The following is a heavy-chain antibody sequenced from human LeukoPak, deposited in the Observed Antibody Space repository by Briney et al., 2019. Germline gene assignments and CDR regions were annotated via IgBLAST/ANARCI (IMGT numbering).Heavy chain of an antibody. D-gene: IGHD4-11*01. CDR2: IYTSGST. J-gene: IGHJ6*03. V-gene: IGHV4-61*02. CDR1: GGSISSGSYY. CDR3: ARDHSNYYYYYMDV. Sequence: SQTLSLTCTVSGGSISSGSYYWSWIRQPAGKGLEWIGRIYTSGSTNYNPSLKSRVTISVDTSKNQFSLKLSSVTAADTAVYYCARDHSNYYYYYMDVWGKGTTVTVSS.